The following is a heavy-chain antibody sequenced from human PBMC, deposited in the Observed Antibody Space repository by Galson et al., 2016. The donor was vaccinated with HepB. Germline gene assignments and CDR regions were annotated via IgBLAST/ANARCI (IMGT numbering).Heavy chain of an antibody. CDR3: ARDWIPWYQISKGGLDY. J-gene: IGHJ4*02. CDR1: GFTVSSNY. V-gene: IGHV3-66*01. Sequence: SLRLSCAASGFTVSSNYMNWVRQAPGKGLEWVSVIYRGDSTYCADSVKGRFTISRDNSKNTLYLQMNSLRAEDTAVYFCARDWIPWYQISKGGLDYWGQGTLVTVSS. D-gene: IGHD2-2*01. CDR2: IYRGDST.